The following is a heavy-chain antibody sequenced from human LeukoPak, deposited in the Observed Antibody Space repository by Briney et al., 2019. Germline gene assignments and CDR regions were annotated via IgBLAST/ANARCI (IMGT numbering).Heavy chain of an antibody. Sequence: ASVKVSCKASGYTFTSYYMHWVRQAPGQGLEWMGIINPSGGSTSYAQKFQGRVTMTRDMSTSTVYMELSSLRSEDTAVYYCARDSGGSYYYYYYMDVWGKGTTVTVSS. CDR1: GYTFTSYY. J-gene: IGHJ6*03. CDR3: ARDSGGSYYYYYYMDV. CDR2: INPSGGST. V-gene: IGHV1-46*01. D-gene: IGHD1-26*01.